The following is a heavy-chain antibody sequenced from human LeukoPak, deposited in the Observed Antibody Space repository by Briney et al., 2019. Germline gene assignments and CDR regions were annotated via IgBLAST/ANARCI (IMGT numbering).Heavy chain of an antibody. CDR3: ARDRRHSSGWYAY. J-gene: IGHJ4*02. V-gene: IGHV3-23*01. Sequence: PGGSLRLSCAASGFTFSSYAMSWVRQAPGKGLEWVSAISGSGGSTYYADSVKGRFTISRDNSKNTLYLQMNSLRAEDTAVYYCARDRRHSSGWYAYWGQGTLVTVSS. D-gene: IGHD6-19*01. CDR2: ISGSGGST. CDR1: GFTFSSYA.